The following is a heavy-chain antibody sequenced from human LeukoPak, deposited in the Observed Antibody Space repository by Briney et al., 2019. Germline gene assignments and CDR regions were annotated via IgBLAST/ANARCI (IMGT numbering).Heavy chain of an antibody. CDR3: TRGNGQMGYYFDY. V-gene: IGHV3-21*04. D-gene: IGHD1-1*01. Sequence: GGSLRLSCAASGFTFSSYSMNWVRQAPGKGLEWVSSISSSHSYIYYADSVKGRFTTSRDNSTNTLYLQMNSLKAEDTAVYYCTRGNGQMGYYFDYWGQGTLVTVSS. J-gene: IGHJ4*02. CDR1: GFTFSSYS. CDR2: ISSSHSYI.